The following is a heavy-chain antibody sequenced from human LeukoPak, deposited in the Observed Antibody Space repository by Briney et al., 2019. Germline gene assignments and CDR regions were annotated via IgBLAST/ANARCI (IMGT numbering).Heavy chain of an antibody. V-gene: IGHV1-24*01. CDR2: FDPEDGET. Sequence: ASVKVSCKVSGYTLTELSMHWVRQAPGKGLEWMGGFDPEDGETIYAQKFQGRVTMTEDTSTDTAYMELSSLRSEDTAVYYCARGSSSRSYDAFDIWGQGTMVTVSS. CDR1: GYTLTELS. D-gene: IGHD6-13*01. J-gene: IGHJ3*02. CDR3: ARGSSSRSYDAFDI.